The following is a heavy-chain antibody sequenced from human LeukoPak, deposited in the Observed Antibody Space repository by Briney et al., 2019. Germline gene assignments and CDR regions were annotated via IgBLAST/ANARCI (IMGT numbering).Heavy chain of an antibody. Sequence: PGGSLRLSCAASGFTFSSYAMHWVRQAPGKGLEWVAVISYDGSNKYYADSVKGRFTISRDNSKNTLYLQMNSLRAEDTAVYYCARDLRYYDSSGYYLWGQGTLVTVSS. J-gene: IGHJ5*02. CDR3: ARDLRYYDSSGYYL. CDR1: GFTFSSYA. D-gene: IGHD3-22*01. CDR2: ISYDGSNK. V-gene: IGHV3-30-3*01.